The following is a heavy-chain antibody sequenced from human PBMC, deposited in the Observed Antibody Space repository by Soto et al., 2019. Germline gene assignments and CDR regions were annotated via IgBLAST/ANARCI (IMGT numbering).Heavy chain of an antibody. J-gene: IGHJ4*02. D-gene: IGHD6-19*01. V-gene: IGHV1-69*01. CDR2: IIPTLGTP. CDR3: ARVGLGAYDY. CDR1: GGIFSNFA. Sequence: QVQLVQSGAEVKKPGSSVKVSCEASGGIFSNFAFNWMRQAPGQGLEWMGGIIPTLGTPHYAQKFLGRVTITADESTRTVYMEMSSLTVEDTAVYYCARVGLGAYDYWGQGTLVIVSS.